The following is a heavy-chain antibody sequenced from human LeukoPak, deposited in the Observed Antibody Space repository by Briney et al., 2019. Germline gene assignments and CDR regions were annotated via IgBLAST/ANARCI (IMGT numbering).Heavy chain of an antibody. Sequence: GGSLRLSCAASGFTFNSYSMNWFRQAPGKGLERVSSISSSSRFIYYADSVKGRFTISRDNSKNTLYLQMNSLRAEDTAVYYCAKDHYYDSSGYLDAFDIWGQGTMVTVSS. V-gene: IGHV3-21*01. J-gene: IGHJ3*02. CDR2: ISSSSRFI. D-gene: IGHD3-22*01. CDR3: AKDHYYDSSGYLDAFDI. CDR1: GFTFNSYS.